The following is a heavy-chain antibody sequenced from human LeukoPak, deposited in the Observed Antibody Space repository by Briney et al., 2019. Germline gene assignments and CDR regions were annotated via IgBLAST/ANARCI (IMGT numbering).Heavy chain of an antibody. D-gene: IGHD3-10*01. CDR3: ARVDYYGSGSYRYYYYMDV. V-gene: IGHV4-59*01. J-gene: IGHJ6*03. CDR1: GGSISSYY. CDR2: IYYSGST. Sequence: SETLSLTCTVSGGSISSYYWSWIRQPPGKGLEWIGYIYYSGSTNYNPSLKSRVTISVDTSKNQFSLKLSSVTAADTAVYYCARVDYYGSGSYRYYYYMDVWGKGTTVTISS.